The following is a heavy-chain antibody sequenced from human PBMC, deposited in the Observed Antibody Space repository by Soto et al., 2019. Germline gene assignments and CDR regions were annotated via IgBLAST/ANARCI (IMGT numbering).Heavy chain of an antibody. CDR2: ISAFGGTT. D-gene: IGHD6-6*01. V-gene: IGHV3-23*01. CDR3: AKVSKATIAARGTFFDY. Sequence: RLAWTASGCSFRRDAMSWGRQAPGKGLEWVSGISAFGGTTYYADSVKGRFTVSRDNSKNTLDLQMNSLRAEDTAMYYCAKVSKATIAARGTFFDYWGQGALVTVFS. J-gene: IGHJ4*02. CDR1: GCSFRRDA.